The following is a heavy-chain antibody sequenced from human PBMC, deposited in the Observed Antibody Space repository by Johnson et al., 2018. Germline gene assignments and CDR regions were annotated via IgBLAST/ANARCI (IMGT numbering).Heavy chain of an antibody. Sequence: QVQLLESGGGVVQPGRSLRLSCAASGFTFSSYAMHWVRQAPGKGLEWVAVISYDGSNKYYADSVKGRFTISRDNSKNTLYLQMNSLRAEDTAVYYCARDPNDYLANYYYYMDVWGKGTTVTVSS. D-gene: IGHD4/OR15-4a*01. CDR1: GFTFSSYA. J-gene: IGHJ6*03. V-gene: IGHV3-30-3*01. CDR3: ARDPNDYLANYYYYMDV. CDR2: ISYDGSNK.